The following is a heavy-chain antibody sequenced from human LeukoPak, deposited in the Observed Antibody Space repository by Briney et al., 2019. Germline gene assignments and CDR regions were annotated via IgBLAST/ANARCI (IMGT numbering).Heavy chain of an antibody. CDR1: GFNFRNYA. CDR3: ARDLHGDELTLGDGFDY. V-gene: IGHV3-30-3*01. CDR2: ISYDGSTK. J-gene: IGHJ4*02. D-gene: IGHD4-17*01. Sequence: GVSLRLSCAASGFNFRNYAMHWVRQAPGRGLEWVAVISYDGSTKYYADSVKGRFTISRDNSNKTLYLQVSSLRAEDTAVYYCARDLHGDELTLGDGFDYWGQGTLVTVSS.